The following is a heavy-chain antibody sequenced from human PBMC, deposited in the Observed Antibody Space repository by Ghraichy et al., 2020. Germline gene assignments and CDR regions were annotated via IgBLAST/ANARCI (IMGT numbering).Heavy chain of an antibody. J-gene: IGHJ2*01. Sequence: ESLNISCTVSGGSIRSSNFYWGWIRQPPGKGPEWLGSIHHTGSTYHNPSLESRLTISVDRSKNLFSLKLTSVTAADTAVYFCAGSFAVIRYFGLWGRGTLVTVSS. V-gene: IGHV4-39*01. CDR3: AGSFAVIRYFGL. CDR2: IHHTGST. CDR1: GGSIRSSNFY. D-gene: IGHD2-21*01.